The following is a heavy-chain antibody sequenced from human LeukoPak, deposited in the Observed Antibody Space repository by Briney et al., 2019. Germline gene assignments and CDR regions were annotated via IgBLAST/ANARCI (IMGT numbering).Heavy chain of an antibody. Sequence: GGSLRLSCAASGFTFDDYAMHWVRQAPGKGLEWVSLISWDGGSTYYADSVKGRFTISRDNSKNSLYLQMNSLRAEDTAMYYCAKDKGIRFLEWLFDFWGQGTLVTVSS. D-gene: IGHD3-3*01. CDR3: AKDKGIRFLEWLFDF. CDR1: GFTFDDYA. CDR2: ISWDGGST. V-gene: IGHV3-43D*03. J-gene: IGHJ4*02.